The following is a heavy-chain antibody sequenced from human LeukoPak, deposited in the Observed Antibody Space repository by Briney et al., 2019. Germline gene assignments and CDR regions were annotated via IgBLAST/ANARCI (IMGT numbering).Heavy chain of an antibody. CDR1: GGSVRSGSYY. Sequence: SETLSLTSTVSGGSVRSGSYYWSWIRQPPGKGREWIGYIYYSGSTNYNPSLRSRVTISVDTSKNQFSLKLSSVTAADTAVYYCARGYYGSGSFFDYWGQGTLVTVSS. J-gene: IGHJ4*02. CDR3: ARGYYGSGSFFDY. V-gene: IGHV4-61*01. CDR2: IYYSGST. D-gene: IGHD3-10*01.